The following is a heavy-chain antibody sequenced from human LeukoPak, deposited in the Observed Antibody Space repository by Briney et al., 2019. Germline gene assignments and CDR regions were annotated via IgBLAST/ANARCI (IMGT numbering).Heavy chain of an antibody. J-gene: IGHJ4*02. D-gene: IGHD6-19*01. CDR1: GYTFTSYA. CDR2: INAGNGNT. V-gene: IGHV1-3*03. Sequence: ASVKVSCKASGYTFTSYAMHWVRQAPGQRLEWMGWINAGNGNTKYSQEFQGRVTITRDTSASTAYMELSSLRSEDMAVYYCARAKRTGIAVAGTSYDYWGQGTLVTVSS. CDR3: ARAKRTGIAVAGTSYDY.